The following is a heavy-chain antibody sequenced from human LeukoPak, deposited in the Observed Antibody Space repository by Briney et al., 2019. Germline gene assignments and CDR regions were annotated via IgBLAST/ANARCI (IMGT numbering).Heavy chain of an antibody. CDR2: INPNSGDT. D-gene: IGHD3-22*01. J-gene: IGHJ4*02. Sequence: HXVXXAXGXGLEWMGWINPNSGDTNYAQKFQGRVTMTRDTSISTAYMELSRLRSDDTAVYYCARDLGYDSSGYHYWGQGTLVTVSS. CDR3: ARDLGYDSSGYHY. V-gene: IGHV1-2*02.